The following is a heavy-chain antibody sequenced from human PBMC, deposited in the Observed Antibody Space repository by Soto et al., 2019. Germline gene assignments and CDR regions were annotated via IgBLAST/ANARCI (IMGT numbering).Heavy chain of an antibody. Sequence: GSLRLSCAASGFPFDDYAMHWVRQAPGKGLEWVSLISWDGGSTYYADSVKGRFTISRDNSKNSLYLQMNSLRAEDTALYYCAKVRGATTSHYYYGMDVWGQGTTVTVSS. CDR1: GFPFDDYA. D-gene: IGHD1-26*01. CDR2: ISWDGGST. V-gene: IGHV3-43D*04. CDR3: AKVRGATTSHYYYGMDV. J-gene: IGHJ6*02.